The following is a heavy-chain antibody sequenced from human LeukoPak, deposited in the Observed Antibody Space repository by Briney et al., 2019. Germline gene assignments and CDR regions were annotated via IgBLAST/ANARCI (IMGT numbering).Heavy chain of an antibody. V-gene: IGHV4-34*01. Sequence: SETLSLTCAVYGVSFSGYYWSWIRQPPGKGLEWIGEINHSGSTNYNPSLKSRVTISVDTSKNQFSLKLSSVTAADTAVYYCARIQLWRGKYFDYWGQGTLVTVSS. D-gene: IGHD5-18*01. J-gene: IGHJ4*02. CDR1: GVSFSGYY. CDR3: ARIQLWRGKYFDY. CDR2: INHSGST.